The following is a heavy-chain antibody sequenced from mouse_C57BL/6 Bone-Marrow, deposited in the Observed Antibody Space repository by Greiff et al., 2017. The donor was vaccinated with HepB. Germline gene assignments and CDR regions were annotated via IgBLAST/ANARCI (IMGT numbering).Heavy chain of an antibody. J-gene: IGHJ2*01. CDR2: ISYDGSN. Sequence: DVHLVESGPGLVKPSQSLSLTCSVTGYSITSGYYWNWIRQFPGNKLEWMGYISYDGSNNYNPSLKNRISITRDTSKNQFFLKLNSVTTEDTATYYCARTGPLYYYGSSYDWGQGTTLTVSS. CDR3: ARTGPLYYYGSSYD. D-gene: IGHD1-1*01. CDR1: GYSITSGYY. V-gene: IGHV3-6*01.